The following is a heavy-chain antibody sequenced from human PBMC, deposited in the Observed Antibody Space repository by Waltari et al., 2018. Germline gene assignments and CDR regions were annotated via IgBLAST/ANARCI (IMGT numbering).Heavy chain of an antibody. CDR1: GFTVSSNY. CDR2: IYSGGST. D-gene: IGHD5-18*01. J-gene: IGHJ2*01. CDR3: AREIRSYGSSWYFDL. Sequence: EVQLVESGGGLIQPGGSLRLSCAASGFTVSSNYMSWVRQAPGKGLEWVSVIYSGGSTYYADSVKGRFTISRDNSKNTLYLQMNSLRAEDTAVYYCAREIRSYGSSWYFDLWGRGTLVIVSS. V-gene: IGHV3-53*01.